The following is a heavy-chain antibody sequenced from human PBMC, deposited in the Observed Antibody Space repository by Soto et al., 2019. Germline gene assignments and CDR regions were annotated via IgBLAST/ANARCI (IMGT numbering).Heavy chain of an antibody. CDR2: IYYSGST. CDR3: ARRQGQWLPTLDWFDP. V-gene: IGHV4-39*01. J-gene: IGHJ5*02. CDR1: GGSISSSSYY. Sequence: PSETLSLTCTVSGGSISSSSYYWGWIRQPPGKGLEWIGSIYYSGSTYYNPSLKSRVTISVDTSKNQFSLKLSSVTAADTAVYYCARRQGQWLPTLDWFDPWGQGTLVTVSS. D-gene: IGHD6-19*01.